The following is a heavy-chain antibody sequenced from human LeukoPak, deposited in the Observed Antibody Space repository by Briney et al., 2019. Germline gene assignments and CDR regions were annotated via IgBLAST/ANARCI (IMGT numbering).Heavy chain of an antibody. CDR3: ASSARLPFDY. Sequence: PGGSLRLSCAASGFTFSSYEMNWVRQAPGKGLEWVSYISSSGSTIYYADSVKGLFTISRDNAKNSLYLQMTSLRAEDTAVYYCASSARLPFDYWGQGTLVTVSS. CDR1: GFTFSSYE. D-gene: IGHD5-18*01. CDR2: ISSSGSTI. V-gene: IGHV3-48*03. J-gene: IGHJ4*02.